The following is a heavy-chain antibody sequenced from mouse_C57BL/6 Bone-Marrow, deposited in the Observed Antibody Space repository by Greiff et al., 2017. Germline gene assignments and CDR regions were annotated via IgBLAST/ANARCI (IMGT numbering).Heavy chain of an antibody. V-gene: IGHV1-64*01. J-gene: IGHJ4*01. CDR3: ARDYYGIYYYAMDY. D-gene: IGHD1-1*01. Sequence: QVQLQQPGAELVKPGASVKLSCKASGYTFTSYWMHWVKQRPGQGLEWIGMIHPNSGSTNYNEKFKSKATLTVDKSSSTAYMQLSSLTSEDSAVYYCARDYYGIYYYAMDYWGQGTSVTVSS. CDR1: GYTFTSYW. CDR2: IHPNSGST.